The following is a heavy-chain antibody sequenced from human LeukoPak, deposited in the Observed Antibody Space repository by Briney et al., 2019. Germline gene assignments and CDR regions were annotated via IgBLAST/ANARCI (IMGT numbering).Heavy chain of an antibody. CDR1: GFRFGSDW. Sequence: GGSLRLSCAVSGFRFGSDWMSWVRQAPGKGLEWVANISPDGSEKFYVDAVKGRFIISRDNGKNSLYLQLNCLRADDTAVYYCARDGNDYGPRRSAFDIWGQGTMVTVSS. D-gene: IGHD4-17*01. CDR2: ISPDGSEK. V-gene: IGHV3-7*01. J-gene: IGHJ3*02. CDR3: ARDGNDYGPRRSAFDI.